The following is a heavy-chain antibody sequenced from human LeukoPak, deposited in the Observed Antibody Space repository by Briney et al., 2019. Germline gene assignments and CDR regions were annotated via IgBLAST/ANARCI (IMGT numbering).Heavy chain of an antibody. D-gene: IGHD6-13*01. J-gene: IGHJ4*02. CDR1: GYTFTSYY. CDR3: ARVVGIAAAGY. Sequence: ASVKVSCKAAGYTFTSYYMHWVRQAPGQGLEWMGIINPSGGSTSYAQKFQGRVTMTRDTSTSTVYMELSSLRSEDTAVYYCARVVGIAAAGYWGQGTLVTVSS. CDR2: INPSGGST. V-gene: IGHV1-46*01.